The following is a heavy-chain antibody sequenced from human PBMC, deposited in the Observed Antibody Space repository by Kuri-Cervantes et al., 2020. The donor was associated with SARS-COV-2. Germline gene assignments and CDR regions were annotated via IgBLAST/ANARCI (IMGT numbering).Heavy chain of an antibody. D-gene: IGHD1-7*01. CDR2: IYTSGST. Sequence: SETLSLTCAVYGGSFSGYHWSWIRQPAGKGLEWIGRIYTSGSTNYNPSLKSRVTMSVDTSKNQFSLKLSSVTAADTAVYYCARDIPSFNWNYHPPYYYYYMDVWGKGTTVTVSS. CDR1: GGSFSGYH. J-gene: IGHJ6*03. V-gene: IGHV4-4*07. CDR3: ARDIPSFNWNYHPPYYYYYMDV.